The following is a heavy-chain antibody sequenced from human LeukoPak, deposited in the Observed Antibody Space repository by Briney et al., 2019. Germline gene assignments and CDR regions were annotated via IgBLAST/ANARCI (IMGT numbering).Heavy chain of an antibody. V-gene: IGHV3-23*01. Sequence: PGGSLRLSCVASGFTFSTYGMNWVRQAPGNGLEWVSLISGRDSNTYYAGSVEGRFTISRDNSRNTLYLQMNSLSAEDTAIYFCAKRSDYGDNGNYFDYWGQGTPVTVSS. CDR1: GFTFSTYG. D-gene: IGHD4-23*01. J-gene: IGHJ4*02. CDR3: AKRSDYGDNGNYFDY. CDR2: ISGRDSNT.